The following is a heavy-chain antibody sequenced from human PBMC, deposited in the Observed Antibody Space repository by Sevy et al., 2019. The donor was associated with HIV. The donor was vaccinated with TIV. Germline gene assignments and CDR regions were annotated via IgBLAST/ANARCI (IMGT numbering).Heavy chain of an antibody. V-gene: IGHV3-33*01. J-gene: IGHJ4*02. CDR1: GFAFSDYG. D-gene: IGHD4-17*01. CDR3: ARDPRIFGDYLLTYFDY. Sequence: GGSLRLSCVESGFAFSDYGMHWVRQAPGKGLEWVAVIWYDGNNQHYADSVRGRFTISRDNSKNTLYLQLSSLRAEDTAVYYCARDPRIFGDYLLTYFDYWGQGVLVTVSS. CDR2: IWYDGNNQ.